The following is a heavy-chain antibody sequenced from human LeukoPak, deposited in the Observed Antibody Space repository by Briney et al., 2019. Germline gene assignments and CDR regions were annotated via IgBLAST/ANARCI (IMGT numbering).Heavy chain of an antibody. D-gene: IGHD5-24*01. V-gene: IGHV1-8*01. CDR1: RYFFTSYD. CDR2: MNPNSGNT. CDR3: ARRMDVYNSDWFGP. J-gene: IGHJ5*02. Sequence: ASVKVSCKASRYFFTSYDINWVRQATGQGLEWMGWMNPNSGNTGYAQKFQGRVTITRDTSITTAYMELSSQRSEDTAVYYCARRMDVYNSDWFGPWGQGTLVTVSS.